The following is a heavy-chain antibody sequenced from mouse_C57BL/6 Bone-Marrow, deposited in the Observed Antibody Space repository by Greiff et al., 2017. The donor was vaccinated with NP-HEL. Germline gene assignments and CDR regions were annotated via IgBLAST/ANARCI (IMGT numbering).Heavy chain of an antibody. CDR3: ARGGSNSYFDY. CDR1: GYAFSSYW. D-gene: IGHD2-5*01. CDR2: IYPGDGDT. V-gene: IGHV1-80*01. Sequence: QVQLQQSGAELVKPGASVKISCKASGYAFSSYWMNWVKQRPGKGLEWIGQIYPGDGDTNYNGKFKGKATLTADKSSSTAYMKLSSLTSEDSAVYFCARGGSNSYFDYWGQGTTLTVSS. J-gene: IGHJ2*01.